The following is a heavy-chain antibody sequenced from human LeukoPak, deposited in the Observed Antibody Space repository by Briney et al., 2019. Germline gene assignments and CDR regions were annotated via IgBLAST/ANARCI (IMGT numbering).Heavy chain of an antibody. CDR1: GFTFSSYG. J-gene: IGHJ4*02. Sequence: QPGRSLRLSCAASGFTFSSYGMHWVRQAPGKGLEWVAVISYDGSNKYYADSVKGRFTISRDNSKNTLYLQMNSLRAEDTAVYYCAKAGYCNGGSCWSDFDYWGQGTLVTVSS. V-gene: IGHV3-30*18. CDR3: AKAGYCNGGSCWSDFDY. D-gene: IGHD2-15*01. CDR2: ISYDGSNK.